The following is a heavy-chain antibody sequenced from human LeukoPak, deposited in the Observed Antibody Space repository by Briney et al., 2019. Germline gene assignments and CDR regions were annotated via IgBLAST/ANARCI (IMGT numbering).Heavy chain of an antibody. V-gene: IGHV1-2*02. Sequence: GASVKVPCKASGYTFTGYYMHWVRQAPGQGLEWMGWINPNSGGTNYAQKFQGRVTMTRDTSISTAYMELSRLRSDDTAVYYCARELGYCSGGSHVCGMDVWGQGTTVTVSS. CDR3: ARELGYCSGGSHVCGMDV. D-gene: IGHD2-15*01. CDR1: GYTFTGYY. CDR2: INPNSGGT. J-gene: IGHJ6*02.